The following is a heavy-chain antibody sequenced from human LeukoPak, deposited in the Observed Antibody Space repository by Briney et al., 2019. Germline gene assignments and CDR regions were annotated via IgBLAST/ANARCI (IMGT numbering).Heavy chain of an antibody. CDR3: ARPNAHYGNAFDI. Sequence: GSSVKVSCEASGGTFSSYAISWVRQAPGQGLEWMGGIIPIFGTANYAQKFQGRVTITTDESTSTAYMELSSLRSEDTAVYYCARPNAHYGNAFDIWGQGTMVTVSS. CDR1: GGTFSSYA. J-gene: IGHJ3*02. V-gene: IGHV1-69*05. D-gene: IGHD4-17*01. CDR2: IIPIFGTA.